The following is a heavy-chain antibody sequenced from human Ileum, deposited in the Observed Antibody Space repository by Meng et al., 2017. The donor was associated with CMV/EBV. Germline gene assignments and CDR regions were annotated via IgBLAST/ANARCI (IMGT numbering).Heavy chain of an antibody. Sequence: RHEWGAGLLKPSETLSLMCAFDVGSFSEYHWGWIRQPPGKGLEWIGEINHGGSSNYNPSLKSRVTISVDRSRNQVSLKLTSVTAADTAVYYCARASPQRRFLSYWGQGTLVTVSS. V-gene: IGHV4-34*01. CDR1: VGSFSEYH. CDR3: ARASPQRRFLSY. D-gene: IGHD3-3*01. CDR2: INHGGSS. J-gene: IGHJ4*02.